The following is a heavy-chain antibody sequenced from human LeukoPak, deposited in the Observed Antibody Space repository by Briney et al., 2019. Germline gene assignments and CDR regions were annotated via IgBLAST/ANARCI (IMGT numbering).Heavy chain of an antibody. CDR2: INQDGGEK. CDR1: GFTFSTYW. CDR3: ARGDKFSGDY. V-gene: IGHV3-7*04. Sequence: SGGSLRLSCAASGFTFSTYWMSWVRQAPGKGLEWVANINQDGGEKYYVGSVKDRFTISRDNAKNSLYLQMNSLRAEDTAVYYCARGDKFSGDYWGQGTLVTVSS. D-gene: IGHD2-15*01. J-gene: IGHJ4*02.